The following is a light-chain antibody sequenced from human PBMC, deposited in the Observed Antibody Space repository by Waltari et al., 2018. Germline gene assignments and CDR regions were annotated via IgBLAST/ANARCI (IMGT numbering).Light chain of an antibody. V-gene: IGLV3-1*01. CDR1: NLQHQY. Sequence: YEVTQAPSLSVSPGQTASITCSGENLQHQYVAWFHQRPGPSPMLVLDHDNKRSSGIPGRCSGSSSGNTATLTISGTQALDEGDYYCQAWDKSAAVFGGGTKLTVL. CDR3: QAWDKSAAV. J-gene: IGLJ2*01. CDR2: HDN.